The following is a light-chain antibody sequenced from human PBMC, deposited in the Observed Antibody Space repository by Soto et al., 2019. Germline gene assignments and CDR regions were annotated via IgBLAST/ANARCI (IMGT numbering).Light chain of an antibody. CDR2: ELI. V-gene: IGLV2-14*01. Sequence: QSALTQPASVSGSPGQSITISCTGTSSDVGGYNYVSWYQQHPGKAPKLIIYELINRPSGVSNRFSGSKSSNTASLTISGLQAEDEADYYCNSYTSKSTGVFGTGTKLTVL. CDR1: SSDVGGYNY. J-gene: IGLJ1*01. CDR3: NSYTSKSTGV.